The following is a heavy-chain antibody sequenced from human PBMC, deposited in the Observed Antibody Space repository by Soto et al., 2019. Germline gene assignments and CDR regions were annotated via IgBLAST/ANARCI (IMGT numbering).Heavy chain of an antibody. V-gene: IGHV3-74*01. CDR2: ISDDGSTA. Sequence: VGSLRLSCAVSGFTFSAYWMHWVRQVPGKGLTWVSRISDDGSTATYADSVKGRFVISRDNAKNSLYLEMNTLRVDDSGLYYCARGPRVSSTGTGAHWGRGTLVTVSS. CDR3: ARGPRVSSTGTGAH. D-gene: IGHD1-1*01. CDR1: GFTFSAYW. J-gene: IGHJ4*02.